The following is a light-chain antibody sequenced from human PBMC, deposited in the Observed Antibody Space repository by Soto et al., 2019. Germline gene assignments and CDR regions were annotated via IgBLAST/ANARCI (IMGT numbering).Light chain of an antibody. CDR1: SSDVGGYNY. J-gene: IGLJ1*01. V-gene: IGLV2-14*01. Sequence: QSALTQPASVSGSPGQSITISCTGTSSDVGGYNYVSWYQQHPGKAPKLMIYEVSNRASGVPNRFSGSKSGNTASLTISGLQAEDEADYYCSSYTSSSIFPFVFGTGTKVTVL. CDR2: EVS. CDR3: SSYTSSSIFPFV.